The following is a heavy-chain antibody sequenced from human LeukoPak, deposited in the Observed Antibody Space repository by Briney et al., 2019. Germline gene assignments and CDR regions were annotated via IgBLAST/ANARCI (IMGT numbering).Heavy chain of an antibody. CDR3: ARRQGCSSTSCPPDY. D-gene: IGHD2-2*01. CDR2: IYPGDSDI. CDR1: GYSFTTYW. V-gene: IGHV5-51*01. Sequence: GESLKISCKGSGYSFTTYWIGWVRQMPGKGLEGVGIIYPGDSDIRYSPSFQGQVTMSVDKSISTAYLQWTSLKASDTAMYYCARRQGCSSTSCPPDYWGQGTLVTVSS. J-gene: IGHJ4*02.